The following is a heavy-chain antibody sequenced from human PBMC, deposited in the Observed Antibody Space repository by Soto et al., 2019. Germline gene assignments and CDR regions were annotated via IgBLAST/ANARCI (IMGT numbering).Heavy chain of an antibody. V-gene: IGHV3-11*01. Sequence: GGSLRLSCAASGFTFSDYYMSWIRQAPGKGLEWVSYISSSGSTIYYADSVKGRFTISRDNAKNSLYLQMNSLRAEDTAVYYCARAPVGIVVVPAAVDYWGQGTLVTVS. CDR1: GFTFSDYY. J-gene: IGHJ4*02. D-gene: IGHD2-2*03. CDR3: ARAPVGIVVVPAAVDY. CDR2: ISSSGSTI.